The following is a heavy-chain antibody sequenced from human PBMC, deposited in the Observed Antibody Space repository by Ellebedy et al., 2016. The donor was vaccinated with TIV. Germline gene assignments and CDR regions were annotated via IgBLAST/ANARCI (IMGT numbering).Heavy chain of an antibody. CDR1: GYTFTSYF. V-gene: IGHV1-46*01. CDR2: INPTSGSS. D-gene: IGHD3-22*01. Sequence: ASVKVSCKASGYTFTSYFLYWARQAPGQGLEWMGIINPTSGSSNYAQKFQGRVTMTRDTSTSTVYMDLSSLRSEDTAAYYCARGDNYYYDSSGYYYSYWGQGTLVTVSS. CDR3: ARGDNYYYDSSGYYYSY. J-gene: IGHJ4*02.